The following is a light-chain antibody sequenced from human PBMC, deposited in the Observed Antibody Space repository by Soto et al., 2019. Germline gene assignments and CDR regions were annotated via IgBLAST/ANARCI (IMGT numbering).Light chain of an antibody. CDR3: SSYAGSLYV. V-gene: IGLV2-8*01. CDR1: SSDVGDYGY. J-gene: IGLJ1*01. CDR2: EVS. Sequence: QSALTQPPSASGSPGQSVTISCTGTSSDVGDYGYVSWYQQHPGKAPKLMIYEVSKRPSGVPDRFFGSKSGNTASLTVSGLQAEDEADYYCSSYAGSLYVFGTGTKLTVL.